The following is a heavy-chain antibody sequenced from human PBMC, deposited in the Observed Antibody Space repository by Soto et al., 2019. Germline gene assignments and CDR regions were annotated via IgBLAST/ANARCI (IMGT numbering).Heavy chain of an antibody. CDR2: INPNGDSI. CDR1: GNTFTSYS. Sequence: QVQLAQSGAEVRKPGASVRISCTASGNTFTSYSIHWVRQAPGQRLEWMGMINPNGDSISYAQRFQGRVTMTRGTSPTTVYMELSGLRSDDTAVYYCVRTYGYWGQGTLVTVS. J-gene: IGHJ4*02. V-gene: IGHV1-46*01. D-gene: IGHD4-17*01. CDR3: VRTYGY.